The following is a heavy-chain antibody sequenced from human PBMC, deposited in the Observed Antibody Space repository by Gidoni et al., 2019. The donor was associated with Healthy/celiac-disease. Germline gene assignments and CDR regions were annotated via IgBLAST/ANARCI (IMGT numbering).Heavy chain of an antibody. J-gene: IGHJ5*02. V-gene: IGHV4-39*01. CDR2: IYYSGST. Sequence: QLQLQESGPGLVKPSEPLSLTCTVSGGSISSRSYYWGWIRQPPGKGLEWIGSIYYSGSTYYNPSLKSRVTISVDTSKNQFSLKLSSVTAADTAVYYCARLGVILLWFGESHTPFDPWGQGTLVTVSS. D-gene: IGHD3-10*01. CDR3: ARLGVILLWFGESHTPFDP. CDR1: GGSISSRSYY.